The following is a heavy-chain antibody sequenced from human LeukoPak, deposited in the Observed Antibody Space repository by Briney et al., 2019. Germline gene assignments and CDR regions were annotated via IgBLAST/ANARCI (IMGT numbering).Heavy chain of an antibody. J-gene: IGHJ4*02. CDR2: IYYSGST. V-gene: IGHV4-39*07. D-gene: IGHD3-22*01. CDR3: ARGDEYYYDSRFDY. CDR1: GGSISSSSYY. Sequence: PSETLSLTCTVPGGSISSSSYYWGWIRQPPGKGLEWIGNIYYSGSTYYNPSLKSRVTISVDTSKNQFSLKLSTVTAADTAVYYCARGDEYYYDSRFDYWGQGTLVTVSS.